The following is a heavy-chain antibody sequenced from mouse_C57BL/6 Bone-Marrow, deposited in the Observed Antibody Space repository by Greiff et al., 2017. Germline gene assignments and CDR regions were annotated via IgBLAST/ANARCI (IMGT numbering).Heavy chain of an antibody. CDR2: IHPNSGST. D-gene: IGHD2-3*01. CDR1: GYTFTSYW. Sequence: VQLQQPGAELVKPGASVKLSCKASGYTFTSYWMHWVKQRPGQGLEWIGMIHPNSGSTNYNEKFKSKATLTVDKSSSTAYMQLSSLTSEDSAVYYCAFYDGYYPYYAMDYWGQGTSVTVSS. CDR3: AFYDGYYPYYAMDY. J-gene: IGHJ4*01. V-gene: IGHV1-64*01.